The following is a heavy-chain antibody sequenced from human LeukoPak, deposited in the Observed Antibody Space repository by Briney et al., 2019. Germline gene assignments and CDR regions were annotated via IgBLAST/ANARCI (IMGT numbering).Heavy chain of an antibody. D-gene: IGHD3-10*01. V-gene: IGHV4-38-2*02. Sequence: SETLSLTCTVSGYSISSGYYWSWSRQPPGKGLEWIGEINHSGSTNYNPSLKRRVTISVDTSKNQFSLKLSSVTAADTAVYYCARGEGSYSYGSGYFDYWGQGTLVTVSS. CDR3: ARGEGSYSYGSGYFDY. J-gene: IGHJ4*02. CDR1: GYSISSGYY. CDR2: INHSGST.